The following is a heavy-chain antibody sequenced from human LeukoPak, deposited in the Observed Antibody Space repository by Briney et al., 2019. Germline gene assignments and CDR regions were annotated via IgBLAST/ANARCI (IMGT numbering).Heavy chain of an antibody. Sequence: SETLSLTCTVSGGSISSSGYYWGWIRQPPGKGLEWIGSIYYSGSTYYNPSLKSRVTISVDTSKNQFSLKLSSVTAADTAVYYCARSSIYDSSGYYFWRKNYFDYWGQGTLVTVSS. CDR2: IYYSGST. CDR3: ARSSIYDSSGYYFWRKNYFDY. J-gene: IGHJ4*02. V-gene: IGHV4-39*07. D-gene: IGHD3-22*01. CDR1: GGSISSSGYY.